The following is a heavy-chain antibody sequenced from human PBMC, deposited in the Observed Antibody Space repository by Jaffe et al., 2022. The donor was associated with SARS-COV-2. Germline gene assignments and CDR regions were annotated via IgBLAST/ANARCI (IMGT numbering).Heavy chain of an antibody. D-gene: IGHD3-10*01. CDR2: ISGSGDKT. V-gene: IGHV3-23*04. CDR3: AKALWVGDFND. Sequence: EVQLAESGGDLAQPGGSLRLSCAAAGFTFSDFAMNWVRQAPGKGLEWVSSISGSGDKTYYEDSVKGRFTISRDNSRNTVFLQMDSLRAEDTATYYCAKALWVGDFNDWGPGTLVTVSS. J-gene: IGHJ4*01. CDR1: GFTFSDFA.